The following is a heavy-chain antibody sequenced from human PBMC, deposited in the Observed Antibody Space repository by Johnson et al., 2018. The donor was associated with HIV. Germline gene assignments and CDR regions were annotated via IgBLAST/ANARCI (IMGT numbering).Heavy chain of an antibody. D-gene: IGHD2-15*01. Sequence: QVQLVESGGGVVQPGRSLRLSCAASAFTFRSFGMHWVRQAPGKGLQWVAVISYNGTHKYYADPVKGRFTISRDNSKNTLYLQMNSLSAEDTAVYYCVKSTQASIVRESGPFGGFHIWGQGTMVIVSS. CDR1: AFTFRSFG. J-gene: IGHJ3*02. CDR2: ISYNGTHK. CDR3: VKSTQASIVRESGPFGGFHI. V-gene: IGHV3-30*18.